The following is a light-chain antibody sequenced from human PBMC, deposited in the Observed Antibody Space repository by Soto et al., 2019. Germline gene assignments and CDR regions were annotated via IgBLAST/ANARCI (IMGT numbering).Light chain of an antibody. CDR3: CSHAGSDTYV. CDR2: EAF. CDR1: SSDVGSGNV. J-gene: IGLJ1*01. Sequence: LTQPASVSGSPGQSITISCTGTSSDVGSGNVVSWYQHYPGKAPQLMIYEAFQRPSGVSSRFSGSKSGNTASLTISGLQAEDEADYYCCSHAGSDTYVFGTGTKVTVL. V-gene: IGLV2-23*01.